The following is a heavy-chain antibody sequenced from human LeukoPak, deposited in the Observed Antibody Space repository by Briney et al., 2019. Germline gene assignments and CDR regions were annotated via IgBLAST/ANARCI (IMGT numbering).Heavy chain of an antibody. Sequence: GGSLRLSCAASGFTFSSYAMHWVRQAPGKGLEWVAVISYDGSNKYYADSVKGRFTISRDNSKNTLYLQMNSLRAEDTAVHYCAREKYCSGGSCYRTYFDYWGQGTLVTVSS. CDR2: ISYDGSNK. CDR1: GFTFSSYA. V-gene: IGHV3-30-3*01. CDR3: AREKYCSGGSCYRTYFDY. D-gene: IGHD2-15*01. J-gene: IGHJ4*02.